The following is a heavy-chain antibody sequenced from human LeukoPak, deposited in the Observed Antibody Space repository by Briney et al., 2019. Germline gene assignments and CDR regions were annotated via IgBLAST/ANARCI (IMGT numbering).Heavy chain of an antibody. CDR1: GFTFSSYA. J-gene: IGHJ4*02. D-gene: IGHD3-10*01. Sequence: GSLRLSCAASGFTFSSYAMSWVRQAPGKGLEWVSAISGSGGSTYYADSVKGRFTISRDNSKNTLYLQMNSLRAEDTAVYYCAKDRGLLWFGESSGEGIDYWGQGTLVTVSS. CDR2: ISGSGGST. V-gene: IGHV3-23*01. CDR3: AKDRGLLWFGESSGEGIDY.